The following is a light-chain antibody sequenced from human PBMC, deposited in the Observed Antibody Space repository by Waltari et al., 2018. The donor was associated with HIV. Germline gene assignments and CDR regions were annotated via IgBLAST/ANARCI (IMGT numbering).Light chain of an antibody. CDR1: QSISSN. CDR2: GAS. V-gene: IGKV3-15*01. Sequence: EIVMTQSPATLSVSPGERATISCRASQSISSNLAWYQQKPGQAPRLLIYGASTRATGIPARFSGSGSGTEFTLTISSLQSEDFAVYYCQQYNNWYTFGQGTKLEIK. J-gene: IGKJ2*01. CDR3: QQYNNWYT.